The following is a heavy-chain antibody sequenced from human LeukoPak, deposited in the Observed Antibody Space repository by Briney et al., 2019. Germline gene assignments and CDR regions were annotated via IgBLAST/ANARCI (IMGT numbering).Heavy chain of an antibody. Sequence: ASVKVSCKASGYTFTGYCMHWVRQAPGQGLEWMGRINPNSGGTNYAQKFQGRVTMTRDTSISTAYMELSRLRSDDTAVYYCARGSCSSTSCYVWPTSTFDYWGQGTLVTVSS. J-gene: IGHJ4*02. V-gene: IGHV1-2*06. D-gene: IGHD2-2*01. CDR2: INPNSGGT. CDR1: GYTFTGYC. CDR3: ARGSCSSTSCYVWPTSTFDY.